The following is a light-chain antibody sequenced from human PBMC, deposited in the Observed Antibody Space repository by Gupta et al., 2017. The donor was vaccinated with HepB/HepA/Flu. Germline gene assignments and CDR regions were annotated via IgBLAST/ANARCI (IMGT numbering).Light chain of an antibody. Sequence: SALTQPPSVSGTPGQRVTIFCSGSSSNIGNNYVYWYQQLPGTAPKVLIYRNNQRPSRVPDRFSGTKSGTSASLAISGLRAEDEADYHCAVRYYSLSGVVFGGGTKLTVL. CDR1: SSNIGNNY. V-gene: IGLV1-47*01. CDR2: RNN. CDR3: AVRYYSLSGVV. J-gene: IGLJ2*01.